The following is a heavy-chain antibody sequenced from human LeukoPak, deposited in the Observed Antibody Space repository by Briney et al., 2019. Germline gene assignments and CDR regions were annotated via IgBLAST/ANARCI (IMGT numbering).Heavy chain of an antibody. D-gene: IGHD2-2*01. CDR3: ARDDCSTTPCYAY. J-gene: IGHJ4*02. Sequence: GGSLRLSCAASGFTFSSYAMHWVRQAPGKGLEWVAAIWYDGSKTSYTDSVKGRFTVSRDISKNTVYLQMNGLKAEDTAVYYCARDDCSTTPCYAYWGQGTLVTVSS. V-gene: IGHV3-33*08. CDR1: GFTFSSYA. CDR2: IWYDGSKT.